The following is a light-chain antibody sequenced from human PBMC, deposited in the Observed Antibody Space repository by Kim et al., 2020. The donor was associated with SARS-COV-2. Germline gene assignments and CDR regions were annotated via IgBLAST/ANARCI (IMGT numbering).Light chain of an antibody. J-gene: IGLJ2*01. CDR1: NIGSKN. Sequence: VAMGQTARITWGGNNIGSKNVHWYQQKPGQAPVLVIYRDSNRPSGIPERFSGSNSGNTATLTISRAQAGDEADYYCQVWDSSTAVVFGGGTQLTVL. CDR2: RDS. V-gene: IGLV3-9*01. CDR3: QVWDSSTAVV.